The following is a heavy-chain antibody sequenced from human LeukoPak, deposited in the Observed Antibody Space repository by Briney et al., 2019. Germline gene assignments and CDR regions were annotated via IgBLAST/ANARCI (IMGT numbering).Heavy chain of an antibody. V-gene: IGHV4-34*01. Sequence: PSETLSLTCAVYGESFSGYYWNWIRQPPGKGLEWIGEINHSGSTNYCPSLKSRVTISVDTSKNQFSLKLSSVTAADTAVYYCARGTLRYYYDSSGRITPVYFDYWGQGTLVTVSS. CDR3: ARGTLRYYYDSSGRITPVYFDY. CDR2: INHSGST. D-gene: IGHD3-22*01. CDR1: GESFSGYY. J-gene: IGHJ4*02.